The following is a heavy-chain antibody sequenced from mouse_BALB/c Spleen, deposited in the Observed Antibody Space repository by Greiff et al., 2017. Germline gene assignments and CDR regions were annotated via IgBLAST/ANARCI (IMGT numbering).Heavy chain of an antibody. CDR2: IWSGGST. D-gene: IGHD2-4*01. V-gene: IGHV2-2*02. Sequence: VQRVESGPGLVQPSQSLSITCTVSGFSLTSYGVHWVRQSPGKGLEWLGVIWSGGSTDYNAAFISRLSISKDNSKSQVFFKMNSLQANDTAIYYCARNDWYDYDAWFAYWGQGTLVTVSA. CDR3: ARNDWYDYDAWFAY. CDR1: GFSLTSYG. J-gene: IGHJ3*01.